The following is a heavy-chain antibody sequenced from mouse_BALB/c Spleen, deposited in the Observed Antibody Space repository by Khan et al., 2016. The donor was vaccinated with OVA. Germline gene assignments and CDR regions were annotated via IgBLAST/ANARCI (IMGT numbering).Heavy chain of an antibody. CDR2: IDPFNGDT. V-gene: IGHV1S135*01. D-gene: IGHD2-2*01. CDR1: GYSFTSYY. CDR3: ARHGYVAWFAY. Sequence: VQLQQSGPELMKPGTSVKISCKASGYSFTSYYIHWVKQSHGKSLEWIGYIDPFNGDTTYNQKFKGKATLTVDKSSSTAYMHLSSLTSEDSAVDYCARHGYVAWFAYWGQGTLVTVSA. J-gene: IGHJ3*01.